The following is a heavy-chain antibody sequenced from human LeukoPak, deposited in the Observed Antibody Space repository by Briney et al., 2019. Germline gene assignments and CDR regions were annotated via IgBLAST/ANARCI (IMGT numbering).Heavy chain of an antibody. Sequence: SETLSLTCAVSGGSISSGGYSWSWIRQPPGKGLEWIGYIYHSGSTYYNPSLKSRVTISVDTSKNQFSLKLSSVTAADTAVYYCAKDAIEWELPTSIDYWGQGALVTVSS. CDR2: IYHSGST. CDR1: GGSISSGGYS. D-gene: IGHD1-26*01. CDR3: AKDAIEWELPTSIDY. J-gene: IGHJ4*02. V-gene: IGHV4-30-2*01.